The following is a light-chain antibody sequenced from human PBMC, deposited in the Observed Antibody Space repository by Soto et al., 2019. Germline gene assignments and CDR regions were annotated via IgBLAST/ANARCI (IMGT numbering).Light chain of an antibody. CDR2: RAS. CDR3: QHYGSSPRT. Sequence: EIVLTQSPGTLSLSPGERATLSCRASQSVSGYYLAWYRLKSGQAPRLLIYRASSRATGIPDRFSGSGSGTDFTLTISRLEPEDFALYYCQHYGSSPRTFGQGTRVEIK. CDR1: QSVSGYY. V-gene: IGKV3-20*01. J-gene: IGKJ1*01.